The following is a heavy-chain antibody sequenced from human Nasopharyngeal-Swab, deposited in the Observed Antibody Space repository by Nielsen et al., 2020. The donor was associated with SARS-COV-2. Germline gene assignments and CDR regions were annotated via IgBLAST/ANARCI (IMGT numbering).Heavy chain of an antibody. V-gene: IGHV4-59*08. Sequence: ESLKISCTVSGGSISSYYWSWIRQPPGKGLEWIGYIYYSGSTNYNPSLKSRVTISVDTSKNQFSLKLSSVTAADTAVYYCARLLAVAGTYDYWGQGTLVTVSS. CDR1: GGSISSYY. CDR3: ARLLAVAGTYDY. D-gene: IGHD6-19*01. CDR2: IYYSGST. J-gene: IGHJ4*02.